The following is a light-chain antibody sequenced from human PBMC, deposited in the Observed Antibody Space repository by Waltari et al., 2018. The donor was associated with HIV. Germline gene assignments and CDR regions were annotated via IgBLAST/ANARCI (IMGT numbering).Light chain of an antibody. CDR2: DNH. V-gene: IGLV1-51*01. CDR3: GTWDTSLSAWI. Sequence: QSVLTQPPSVSATPGQKVTISCSGSSSNIATNYVSWYQHFPGTVPKVLIYDNHKRPSGIPDRFSGSKSGTSATLDISGLQTGDEAHYYCGTWDTSLSAWIFGTGTKV. CDR1: SSNIATNY. J-gene: IGLJ1*01.